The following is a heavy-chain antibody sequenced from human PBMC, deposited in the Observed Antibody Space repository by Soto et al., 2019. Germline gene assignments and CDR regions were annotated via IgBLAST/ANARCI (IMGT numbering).Heavy chain of an antibody. V-gene: IGHV3-30*18. J-gene: IGHJ4*02. CDR3: AKDPYYDSSGYYSY. Sequence: QVQLVESGGGVVQPGRSLRLSCAASGFTFSSYGMHWVRQAPGKGLEWVAVISYDGSNKYYADSVKGRFTISRDNSKNTLYLQMNSLRAEDTAVYYCAKDPYYDSSGYYSYWGQGTLVTVSS. CDR1: GFTFSSYG. D-gene: IGHD3-22*01. CDR2: ISYDGSNK.